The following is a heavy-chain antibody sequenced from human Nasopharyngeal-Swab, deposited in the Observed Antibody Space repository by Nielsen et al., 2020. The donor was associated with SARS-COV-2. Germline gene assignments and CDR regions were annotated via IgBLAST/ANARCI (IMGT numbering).Heavy chain of an antibody. D-gene: IGHD3-22*01. Sequence: GGSLRLSCAASGFTFSSYSMNWVRQAPGKGLEWVSSISSGSSYIYYADSVKGRFTISRDNAKNSLYLQMNSLRAEDTAVYYCARAPQTTYYYDSSGYSYYFDYWGQGTLVTVSS. CDR3: ARAPQTTYYYDSSGYSYYFDY. CDR2: ISSGSSYI. CDR1: GFTFSSYS. V-gene: IGHV3-21*01. J-gene: IGHJ4*02.